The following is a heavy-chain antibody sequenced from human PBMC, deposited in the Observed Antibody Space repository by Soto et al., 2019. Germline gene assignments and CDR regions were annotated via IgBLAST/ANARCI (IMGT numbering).Heavy chain of an antibody. Sequence: GGSLRLSCAASGFTFSSYAMHWVRQAPGKGLEWVAVISYDGSNKYYADSVKGRFTISRDNSKNTLYLQMNSLRAEDTAVYYCARDFCYSSSWTWYYYYYGMDVWGQGTTVTVSS. V-gene: IGHV3-30-3*01. CDR3: ARDFCYSSSWTWYYYYYGMDV. CDR1: GFTFSSYA. CDR2: ISYDGSNK. D-gene: IGHD6-13*01. J-gene: IGHJ6*02.